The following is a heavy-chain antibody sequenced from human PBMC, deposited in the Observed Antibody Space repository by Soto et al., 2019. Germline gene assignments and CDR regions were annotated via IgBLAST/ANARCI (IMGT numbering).Heavy chain of an antibody. CDR1: GGSISSGDYY. CDR2: IYYSGST. CDR3: ARGPSHTVTTRGWFDP. V-gene: IGHV4-30-4*01. Sequence: PSETLSLTCTVSGGSISSGDYYWSWIRQPPGRGLEWIGYIYYSGSTYYNASLKSRVTISVDTSKNQFSLKLSSVTAADTAVYYCARGPSHTVTTRGWFDPWGQGTLVTVSS. J-gene: IGHJ5*02. D-gene: IGHD4-4*01.